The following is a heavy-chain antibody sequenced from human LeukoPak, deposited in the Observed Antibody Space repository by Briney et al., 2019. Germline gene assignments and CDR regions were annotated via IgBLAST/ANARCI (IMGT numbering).Heavy chain of an antibody. CDR3: ARDQGDGYYYDSSGLWFDP. V-gene: IGHV4-34*01. Sequence: PSETLSLTCAVYGGSFSGYYWSWIRQPPGKGLEWIGEINHSGSTNYNPSLKSRVTISVDTSKNQFSLKLSSVTAADTAVYYCARDQGDGYYYDSSGLWFDPWGQGTLVTVSS. CDR1: GGSFSGYY. CDR2: INHSGST. J-gene: IGHJ5*02. D-gene: IGHD3-22*01.